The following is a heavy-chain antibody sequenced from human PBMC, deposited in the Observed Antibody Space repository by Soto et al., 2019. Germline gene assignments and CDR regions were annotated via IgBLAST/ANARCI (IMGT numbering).Heavy chain of an antibody. V-gene: IGHV3-30*18. D-gene: IGHD3-3*01. Sequence: GGSLRLSCAASGFTFSSYGMHWVRQAPGKGLEWVAVISYDGSNKYYADSVKGRFTISRDNSKNTLYLQMISLRAEDTARYYCAKENDFWSGYLDYWGQGTLVTVSS. CDR2: ISYDGSNK. CDR1: GFTFSSYG. J-gene: IGHJ4*02. CDR3: AKENDFWSGYLDY.